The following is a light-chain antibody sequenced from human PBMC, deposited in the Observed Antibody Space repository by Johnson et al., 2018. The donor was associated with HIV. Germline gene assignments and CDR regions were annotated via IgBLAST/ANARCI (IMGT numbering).Light chain of an antibody. Sequence: QSVLTQPPSVSAAPGQKVTVSCSGSSSNIGTNDVSWYQQLPGTAPKLLIYDNNKRPSGIPDRCSGSKSGTSATMGLTGLQTGDEADYYCGTWDSSLSADVVGTGTKVTV. CDR2: DNN. V-gene: IGLV1-51*01. J-gene: IGLJ1*01. CDR3: GTWDSSLSADV. CDR1: SSNIGTND.